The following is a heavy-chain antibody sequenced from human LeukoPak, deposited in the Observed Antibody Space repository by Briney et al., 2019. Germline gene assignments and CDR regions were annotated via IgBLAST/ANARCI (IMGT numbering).Heavy chain of an antibody. CDR2: IKQDGSEK. CDR3: ARGSSGYYYYYYGMDV. CDR1: GFTFSTYW. D-gene: IGHD3-22*01. J-gene: IGHJ6*02. Sequence: GGSLRLSCAASGFTFSTYWMSWVRQAPGKGLEWVANIKQDGSEKYYVGSVKGRFTISRDNAKNSLYLQMDSLRAEDTAVYYCARGSSGYYYYYYGMDVWGQGTTVTVSS. V-gene: IGHV3-7*01.